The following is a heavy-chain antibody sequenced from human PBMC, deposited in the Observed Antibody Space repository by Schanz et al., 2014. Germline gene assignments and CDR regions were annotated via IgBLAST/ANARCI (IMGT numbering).Heavy chain of an antibody. CDR1: GYTLKNYG. J-gene: IGHJ3*02. V-gene: IGHV1-69*02. CDR3: ARGTMPGTFDI. Sequence: QILLVQPGPEVKKPGASVTVSCTASGYTLKNYGISWVRQAPGQGLEWMGRIIPILGIANYAQKFQGRVTITADKSTSTAYMDLRSLRYEDTALYYCARGTMPGTFDIWGQGTMVTVSS. CDR2: IIPILGIA. D-gene: IGHD2-2*01.